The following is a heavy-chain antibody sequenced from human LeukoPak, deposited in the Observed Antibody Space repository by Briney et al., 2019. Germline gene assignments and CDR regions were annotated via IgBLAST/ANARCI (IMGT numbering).Heavy chain of an antibody. D-gene: IGHD3-10*02. CDR1: GFTFDDYG. CDR2: INWNGGST. V-gene: IGHV3-20*04. J-gene: IGHJ6*04. Sequence: GGSLRLSCAASGFTFDDYGMSWVRQAPGKGLEWGPGINWNGGSTVYAHSVKGRFTISRDNAKNTMYLKMNSLRAEDTAVYYCAELGITMIGGVWGKGTTVTISS. CDR3: AELGITMIGGV.